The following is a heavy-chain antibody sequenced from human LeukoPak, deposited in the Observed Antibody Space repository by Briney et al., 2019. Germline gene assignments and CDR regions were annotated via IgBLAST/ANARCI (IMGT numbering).Heavy chain of an antibody. CDR2: IIPIFGIA. J-gene: IGHJ6*02. CDR1: GGTFSSYA. V-gene: IGHV1-69*04. CDR3: ASIAESTPGIHQEYYGMDV. Sequence: SVKVSCKASGGTFSSYAISWVRQAPGQGLEWMGRIIPIFGIANYAQKFQGRVTITADKSTSTAYMELSSLRSEDTAVYYCASIAESTPGIHQEYYGMDVWGQGTTVTVSS. D-gene: IGHD2-2*01.